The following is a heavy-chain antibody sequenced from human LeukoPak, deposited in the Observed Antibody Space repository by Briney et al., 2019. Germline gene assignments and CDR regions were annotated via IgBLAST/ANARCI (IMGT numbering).Heavy chain of an antibody. Sequence: SETLSLTCAVSGYSISSGYYWGWIRQPPGKGLEWIGSIYHSGSTYYNPSLKSRVTISVDTSKNQFSLKLSSVTAADTAVYYCASPGGGPTDYWGQGTLVTVSS. V-gene: IGHV4-38-2*01. J-gene: IGHJ4*02. CDR2: IYHSGST. CDR3: ASPGGGPTDY. D-gene: IGHD3-16*01. CDR1: GYSISSGYY.